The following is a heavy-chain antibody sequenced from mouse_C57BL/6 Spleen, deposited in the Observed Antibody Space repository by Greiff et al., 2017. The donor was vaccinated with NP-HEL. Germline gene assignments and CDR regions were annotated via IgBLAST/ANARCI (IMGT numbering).Heavy chain of an antibody. V-gene: IGHV1-54*01. D-gene: IGHD3-3*01. J-gene: IGHJ1*03. CDR2: INPGSGGT. Sequence: VQLQQSGAELVRPGTSVKVSCKASGYAFTNYLIEWVKQRPGQGLEWIGVINPGSGGTNYNEKFKGKATLTADKSSSTAYMQLSSLTSEDSAVYFCARGGRGRGYFDVWGTGTTVTVSS. CDR1: GYAFTNYL. CDR3: ARGGRGRGYFDV.